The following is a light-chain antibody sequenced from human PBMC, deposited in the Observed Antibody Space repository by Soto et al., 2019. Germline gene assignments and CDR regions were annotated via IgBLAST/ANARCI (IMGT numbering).Light chain of an antibody. Sequence: SAPTQPASVSGSPGQSITISCTGTSSDVGGYKYVSWYQHHPGKAPKLMIYEGNNRPSGVSSRFSCSKSGNTASLTISGLQAEDEADYYCRSFTTSSTYVFGSGTKVTVL. CDR2: EGN. CDR3: RSFTTSSTYV. CDR1: SSDVGGYKY. V-gene: IGLV2-14*01. J-gene: IGLJ1*01.